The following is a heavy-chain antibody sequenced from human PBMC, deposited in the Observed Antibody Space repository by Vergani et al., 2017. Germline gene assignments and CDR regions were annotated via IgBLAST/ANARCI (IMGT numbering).Heavy chain of an antibody. J-gene: IGHJ6*02. CDR3: AKTPRVAAEGMDV. D-gene: IGHD6-19*01. CDR1: GFTFSSYG. V-gene: IGHV3-30*02. Sequence: QVQLVESGGGVVQPGRSLRLSCAASGFTFSSYGMHWVRQAPGKGLEWVAFIRYDGSNKYYADSVKGRFTISRDNSKNTLYLQMNSLRAEDTAVYYCAKTPRVAAEGMDVWGQGTTVTVSS. CDR2: IRYDGSNK.